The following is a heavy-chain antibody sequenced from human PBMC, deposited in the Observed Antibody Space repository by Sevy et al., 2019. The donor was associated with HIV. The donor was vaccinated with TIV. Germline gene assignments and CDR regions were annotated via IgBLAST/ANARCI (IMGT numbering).Heavy chain of an antibody. CDR2: INPNGGGT. D-gene: IGHD2-21*02. CDR3: ARVDSCGGDCYYFDY. V-gene: IGHV1-46*01. CDR1: GYTFTDYY. Sequence: ASVKVSCTASGYTFTDYYIHWVRQAPGQGLECMGIINPNGGGTNYAQSFQGRVTMTRDTSTSTVYMELSSLRSEDSAVYYCARVDSCGGDCYYFDYWCQGTLVTVSS. J-gene: IGHJ4*02.